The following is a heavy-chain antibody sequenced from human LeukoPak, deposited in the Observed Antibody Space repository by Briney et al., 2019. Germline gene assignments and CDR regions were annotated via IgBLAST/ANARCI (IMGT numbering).Heavy chain of an antibody. CDR1: GFTFSDYW. V-gene: IGHV3-21*01. D-gene: IGHD6-19*01. CDR3: ARDPYSSGWYKDAFDI. J-gene: IGHJ3*02. Sequence: GGSLRLSCAASGFTFSDYWMHWVRQAPGKGLEWVSSISGSSSYINYADSVKGRFTISRDNAQNSLFLQLNSLRAEDTAVYYCARDPYSSGWYKDAFDIWGQGTMVTVSS. CDR2: ISGSSSYI.